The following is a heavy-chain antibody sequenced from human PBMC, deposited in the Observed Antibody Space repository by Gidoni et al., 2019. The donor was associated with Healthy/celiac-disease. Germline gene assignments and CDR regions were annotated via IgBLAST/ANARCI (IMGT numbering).Heavy chain of an antibody. D-gene: IGHD6-13*01. CDR3: ARDLWGYSRYYYYGMDV. J-gene: IGHJ6*02. V-gene: IGHV3-33*01. CDR1: GFTFSSYG. Sequence: QVQLVESGGGVVQPGRSLRLSCAASGFTFSSYGMHWVRQAPGKGLEWVAVIWYDGSNKYYADSVKGRFTISRDNSKNTLYLQMNSLRAEETAVYYCARDLWGYSRYYYYGMDVWGQGTTVTVSS. CDR2: IWYDGSNK.